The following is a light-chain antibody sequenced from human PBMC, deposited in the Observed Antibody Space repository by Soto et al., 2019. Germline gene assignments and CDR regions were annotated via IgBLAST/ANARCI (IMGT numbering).Light chain of an antibody. Sequence: QSALTQPPSASGSPGQSVTISCTGTSSDVGGYNYVSWYQQHPGKAPKLMIYDVSNRPSGVSNRFSGSKSGNTASLTISGLQAEDEADYYCSSYTSSRTRVFGTGTKVTVL. V-gene: IGLV2-14*03. CDR1: SSDVGGYNY. CDR2: DVS. CDR3: SSYTSSRTRV. J-gene: IGLJ1*01.